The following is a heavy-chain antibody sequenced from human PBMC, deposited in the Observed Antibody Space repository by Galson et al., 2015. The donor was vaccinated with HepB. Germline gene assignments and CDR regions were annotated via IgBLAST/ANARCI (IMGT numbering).Heavy chain of an antibody. CDR1: GFTLSSYW. CDR2: IRSKANSYAT. J-gene: IGHJ4*02. CDR3: TTRSGSYLSVQVDY. V-gene: IGHV3-73*01. D-gene: IGHD1-26*01. Sequence: SLRLSCAASGFTLSSYWMHWVRQAPGKGLEWVGRIRSKANSYATAYAASVKGRFTISRDDSKNTAYLQMNSLKTEDTAVYYCTTRSGSYLSVQVDYWGQGTLVAVSS.